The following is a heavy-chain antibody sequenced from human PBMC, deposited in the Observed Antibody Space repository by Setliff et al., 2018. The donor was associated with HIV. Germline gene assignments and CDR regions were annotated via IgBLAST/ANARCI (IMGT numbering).Heavy chain of an antibody. CDR1: GGSISSNKW. CDR3: ARSAYDILTGELYFDY. J-gene: IGHJ4*02. D-gene: IGHD3-9*01. Sequence: SETLSLTCAVSGGSISSNKWWSWVRQPPGKGLEWIGEIYQSGHTNYSPPLESRVTISVDESKNQFSLKLSSVTAADTAVYYCARSAYDILTGELYFDYWGQGTLVTVSS. V-gene: IGHV4-4*02. CDR2: IYQSGHT.